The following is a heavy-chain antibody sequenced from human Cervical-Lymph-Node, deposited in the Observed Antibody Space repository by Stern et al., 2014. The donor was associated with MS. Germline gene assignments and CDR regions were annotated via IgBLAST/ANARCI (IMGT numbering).Heavy chain of an antibody. D-gene: IGHD6-19*01. CDR3: ARGKFFSGWLFDY. CDR1: GGSLSGSSDY. J-gene: IGHJ4*02. Sequence: QVQLQESGPGLVKPSETLSLICTVSGGSLSGSSDYWTWIRQTAGKGLEWIGLFYSSGTTHYTPSLQGRVSISIDTPKNVFSVKVPSVPAADTAVYFCARGKFFSGWLFDYWGQGILVTVSS. CDR2: FYSSGTT. V-gene: IGHV4-61*02.